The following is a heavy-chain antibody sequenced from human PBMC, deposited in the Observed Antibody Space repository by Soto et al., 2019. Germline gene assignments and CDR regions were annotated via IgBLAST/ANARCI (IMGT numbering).Heavy chain of an antibody. J-gene: IGHJ6*02. CDR3: APPRSGYYNGMDV. V-gene: IGHV1-69*12. Sequence: QVQLVQAGAEVKKPGSSVKVSCKASGGTFSRYGISWVRQAPGQGLEWMGGIIPIFGAANYAQKFQGRVTITADESKNTAYMEPSSRRSEETAVYSRAPPRSGYYNGMDVWGQGPTVTVSS. CDR1: GGTFSRYG. D-gene: IGHD3-3*01. CDR2: IIPIFGAA.